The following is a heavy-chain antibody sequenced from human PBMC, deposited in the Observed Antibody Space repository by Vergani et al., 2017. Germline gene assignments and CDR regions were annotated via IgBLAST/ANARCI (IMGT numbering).Heavy chain of an antibody. CDR3: ARETTGVTFRVGVGMDV. J-gene: IGHJ6*02. V-gene: IGHV4-59*12. Sequence: QVQLQESGPGLVKPSETLSLTCTVSGGSISSYYWSWIRQPPGKGLEWIGYIYYSGSTNYNPSLKSRVTISVDTSKNQFSLKLSSVTAADTAVDYCARETTGVTFRVGVGMDVWGQGITGIVSS. D-gene: IGHD4-23*01. CDR2: IYYSGST. CDR1: GGSISSYY.